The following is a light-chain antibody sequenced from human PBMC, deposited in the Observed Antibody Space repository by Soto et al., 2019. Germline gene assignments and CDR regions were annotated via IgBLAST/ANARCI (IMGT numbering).Light chain of an antibody. Sequence: EIVLTQSPGTLSLSPGERATLSCRASQSVSTNYLAWYQQKPGQSPRLLIYGATRRATGIPDRFSGSGSGTDFILTISRLEPEEFALYFGQQYGSSPYTFAQGTKLDIK. V-gene: IGKV3-20*01. CDR1: QSVSTNY. J-gene: IGKJ2*01. CDR3: QQYGSSPYT. CDR2: GAT.